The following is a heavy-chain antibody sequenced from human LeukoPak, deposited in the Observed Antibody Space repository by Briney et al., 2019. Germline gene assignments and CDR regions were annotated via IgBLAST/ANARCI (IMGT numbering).Heavy chain of an antibody. V-gene: IGHV3-15*01. J-gene: IGHJ4*02. CDR3: TAEYWGSLKY. Sequence: GGSLRLSCAASAFNSNRAWMSWVRQAPGKGLEWVGRIKSRLDGETIEYAAPVKDRFIISRDDSKNMLYLQMNSLKTEDTAFYYCTAEYWGSLKYWGQGTLVTVSS. D-gene: IGHD2-8*02. CDR1: AFNSNRAW. CDR2: IKSRLDGETI.